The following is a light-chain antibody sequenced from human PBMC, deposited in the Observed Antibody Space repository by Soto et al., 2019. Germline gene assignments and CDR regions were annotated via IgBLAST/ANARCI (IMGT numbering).Light chain of an antibody. J-gene: IGKJ4*01. CDR2: DAS. CDR3: QQYGSFSPIT. Sequence: DIQMTQSPSTLSASVGDRVTITCRASRSISNWLAWYQQRPGIAPKLLIFDASILQSGVPSRFSGSGSGPEFTLSISRLPTDDFATYYCQQYGSFSPITFGGGTKWIS. CDR1: RSISNW. V-gene: IGKV1-5*01.